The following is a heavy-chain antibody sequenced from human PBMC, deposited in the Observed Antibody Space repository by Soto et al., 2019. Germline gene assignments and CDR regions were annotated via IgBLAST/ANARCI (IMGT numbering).Heavy chain of an antibody. Sequence: ASVKVSCKASGYTFTSYDINWVRQATGQGLEWMGWMNPNSGNTGYAQKFQGRVTMTRNTSISTAYMELSSLRSEDTAVYYCARQDDFWSGYSGYWFDPWGQGTLVTVSS. CDR2: MNPNSGNT. CDR1: GYTFTSYD. CDR3: ARQDDFWSGYSGYWFDP. V-gene: IGHV1-8*01. D-gene: IGHD3-3*01. J-gene: IGHJ5*02.